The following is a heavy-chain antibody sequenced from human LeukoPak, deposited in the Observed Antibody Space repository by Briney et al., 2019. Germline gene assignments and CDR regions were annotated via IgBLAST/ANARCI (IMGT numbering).Heavy chain of an antibody. CDR3: ASGYYDSSGYLGYYFDY. CDR1: GFTSSSYW. V-gene: IGHV3-7*01. J-gene: IGHJ4*02. D-gene: IGHD3-22*01. Sequence: GGSLRLSCAASGFTSSSYWMSWVRQAPGKGLEWVANIKQDGSEKYYVDSVKGRFTISRDNAKNSLYLQMNSLRAEDTAVYYCASGYYDSSGYLGYYFDYWGQGTLVTVSS. CDR2: IKQDGSEK.